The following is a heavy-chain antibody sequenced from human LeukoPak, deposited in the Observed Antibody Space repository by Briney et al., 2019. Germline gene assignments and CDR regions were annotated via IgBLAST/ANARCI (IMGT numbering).Heavy chain of an antibody. J-gene: IGHJ4*02. V-gene: IGHV3-48*03. CDR3: AREVRGLDY. CDR2: ISSSSSTI. D-gene: IGHD3-10*01. Sequence: GSLRLSCAASGFTFSSYEMNWVRQAPGKGLEWVSYISSSSSTIYYADSVKGRFTISRDNAKNSLYLQMNSLRAEDTAVYFCAREVRGLDYWGQGTLVTVSS. CDR1: GFTFSSYE.